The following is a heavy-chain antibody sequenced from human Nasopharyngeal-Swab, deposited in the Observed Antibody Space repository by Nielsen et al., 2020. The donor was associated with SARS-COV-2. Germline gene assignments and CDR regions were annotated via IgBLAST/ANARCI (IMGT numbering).Heavy chain of an antibody. Sequence: GESLKISCAASGFPFRDSYISWIRPAPGQGPEWVSYIRSSGSTIYYADSVKGRFTISRDNAKNSLYLQMNSLRDEDTAVYDCAREGWEGRRVPAALYYYYGMDVWGQGTTVTVSS. J-gene: IGHJ6*02. CDR1: GFPFRDSY. CDR3: AREGWEGRRVPAALYYYYGMDV. D-gene: IGHD2-2*01. CDR2: IRSSGSTI. V-gene: IGHV3-11*01.